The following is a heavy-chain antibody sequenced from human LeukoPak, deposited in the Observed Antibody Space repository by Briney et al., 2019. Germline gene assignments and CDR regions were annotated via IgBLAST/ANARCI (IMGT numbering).Heavy chain of an antibody. D-gene: IGHD3-9*01. J-gene: IGHJ4*02. Sequence: SETLSLTCAVYGGSFSGYYWTWIRQPPGKGLEWIGEINHSGSTNYNPSLKSRVTISVDMSKNQFSLKLSSVTAADAAVYYCASYYYDILTGSSNWGQGTLVTVSS. CDR3: ASYYYDILTGSSN. CDR2: INHSGST. V-gene: IGHV4-34*01. CDR1: GGSFSGYY.